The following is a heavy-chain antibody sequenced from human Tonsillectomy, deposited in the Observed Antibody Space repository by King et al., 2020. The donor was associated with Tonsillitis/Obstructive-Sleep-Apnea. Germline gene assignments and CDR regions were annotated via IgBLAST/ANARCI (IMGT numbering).Heavy chain of an antibody. CDR1: GGSISSYY. J-gene: IGHJ3*02. Sequence: VQLQESGPGLVKPSETLSLTCSVSGGSISSYYWSWIRQPPEKGLECIGYVDYSGSTNYNPSFKSRVTISVDTSKNQFSLKLSSVTAADTAVYYCAREGNFDAFDIWGQGXMVAVSS. CDR2: VDYSGST. CDR3: AREGNFDAFDI. V-gene: IGHV4-59*01.